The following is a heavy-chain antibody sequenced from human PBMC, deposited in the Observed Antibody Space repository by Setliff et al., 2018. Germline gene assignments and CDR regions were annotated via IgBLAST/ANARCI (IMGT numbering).Heavy chain of an antibody. V-gene: IGHV4-59*08. Sequence: LSLTCTVSDGSISNAYWSWIRQSPGKGLEWIGYIYDTGSTNSDPSLKSRVTMSVDTSKNQVSLKMTSVTAADTAVCYCARHGPTRTDSWFDSFDVWGQGTKVTVS. D-gene: IGHD3-10*01. J-gene: IGHJ3*01. CDR3: ARHGPTRTDSWFDSFDV. CDR2: IYDTGST. CDR1: DGSISNAY.